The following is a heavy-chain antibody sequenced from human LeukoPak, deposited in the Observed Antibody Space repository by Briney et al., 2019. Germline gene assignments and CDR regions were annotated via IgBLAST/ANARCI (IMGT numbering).Heavy chain of an antibody. V-gene: IGHV1-46*01. CDR2: INPGGGST. Sequence: ASVKVSRKTSGYTFTNFYMYWVRQAPGQGLEWMGIINPGGGSTSYAQNFQGRVTMTRDTSISTAYMELSRLRSDDTAVYYCARGLYSYGVDYWGQGTLVTVSS. CDR3: ARGLYSYGVDY. D-gene: IGHD5-18*01. J-gene: IGHJ4*02. CDR1: GYTFTNFY.